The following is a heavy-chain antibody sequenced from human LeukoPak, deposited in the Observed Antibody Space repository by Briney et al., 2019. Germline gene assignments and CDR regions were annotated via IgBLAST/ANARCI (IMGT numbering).Heavy chain of an antibody. CDR1: GDSFRSYA. CDR2: IIPLLEIP. D-gene: IGHD3-10*01. V-gene: IGHV1-69*04. Sequence: SVKVSCKASGDSFRSYAISWVRQAPGQGLEWMGKIIPLLEIPSYAQKFQDRVTITADRSTSTAYMELSRLRSDDTAVYYCARDRMVRGVISWFDPWGQGTLVTVSS. J-gene: IGHJ5*02. CDR3: ARDRMVRGVISWFDP.